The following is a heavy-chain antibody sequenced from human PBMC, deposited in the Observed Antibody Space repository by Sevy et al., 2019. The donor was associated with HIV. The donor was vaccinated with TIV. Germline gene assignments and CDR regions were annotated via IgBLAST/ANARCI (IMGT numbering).Heavy chain of an antibody. CDR1: GFTFSSYG. CDR2: ISKDGSSK. J-gene: IGHJ4*02. CDR3: AKALSSIVVVVAAIDY. Sequence: GGSLRLSCAASGFTFSSYGMHWVRQAPGKGLEWVAVISKDGSSKYYEDSVKGRFSFSRENSKNTLYLQMKSLRAEDTAVYYCAKALSSIVVVVAAIDYWGQGTLVTVSS. V-gene: IGHV3-30*18. D-gene: IGHD2-15*01.